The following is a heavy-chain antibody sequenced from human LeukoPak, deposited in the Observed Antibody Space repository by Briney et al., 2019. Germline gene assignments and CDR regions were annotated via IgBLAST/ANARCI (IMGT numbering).Heavy chain of an antibody. CDR1: GFTFSGYW. CDR2: IDNGGSGT. J-gene: IGHJ4*02. Sequence: GGSLRLSCAASGFTFSGYWLHWVRQVPEKGLVLVSRIDNGGSGTTYADSVKGRFTISRDNSKNTLYLQMNSLRAEDTAVYYCASPTQNRHWGQGTLVTVSS. V-gene: IGHV3-74*01. CDR3: ASPTQNRH.